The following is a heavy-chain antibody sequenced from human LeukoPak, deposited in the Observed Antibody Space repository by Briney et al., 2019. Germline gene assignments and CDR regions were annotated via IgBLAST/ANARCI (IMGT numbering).Heavy chain of an antibody. Sequence: GSLRLSCAASGFTFSSYAMSWIRQPPGKGLEWIGEINHSGSTNYNPSLKSRVAISVDTSKNQFSLKLSSVTAADTAVYYCARARREYYDYVWGSYRGYYFDYWGQGTLVTVSS. CDR3: ARARREYYDYVWGSYRGYYFDY. D-gene: IGHD3-16*02. V-gene: IGHV4-34*01. J-gene: IGHJ4*02. CDR2: INHSGST. CDR1: GFTFSSYA.